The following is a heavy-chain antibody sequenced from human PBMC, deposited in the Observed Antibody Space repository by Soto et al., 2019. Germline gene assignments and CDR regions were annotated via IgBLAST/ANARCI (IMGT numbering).Heavy chain of an antibody. CDR3: ARCINYYDSGDDAFDI. J-gene: IGHJ3*02. V-gene: IGHV1-8*01. D-gene: IGHD3-10*01. Sequence: QVQLVQSGAEVKKPGASVKVSCKASGYTFTSYDINWVRQATGQGLEWMGWMNPNSGNTGYAQKFQGRVTMTSNTSISTAYMELSSLRSEDTAVYYCARCINYYDSGDDAFDIWGQGTMVTVSS. CDR2: MNPNSGNT. CDR1: GYTFTSYD.